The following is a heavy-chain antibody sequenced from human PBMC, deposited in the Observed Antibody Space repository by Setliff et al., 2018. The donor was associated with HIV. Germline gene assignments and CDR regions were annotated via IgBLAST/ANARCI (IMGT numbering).Heavy chain of an antibody. D-gene: IGHD3-10*01. CDR1: GFTFSSYA. V-gene: IGHV3-23*01. CDR3: AKDPRGSMVRGLINYFDP. J-gene: IGHJ5*02. CDR2: ISGSGGST. Sequence: PGESLKISCAASGFTFSSYAMTWVRQAPGKGLEWVSAISGSGGSTYYADSVKGRFIISRDNSKNTLYLQMNSLRAQDTAIYYCAKDPRGSMVRGLINYFDPWGQGTLVTVSS.